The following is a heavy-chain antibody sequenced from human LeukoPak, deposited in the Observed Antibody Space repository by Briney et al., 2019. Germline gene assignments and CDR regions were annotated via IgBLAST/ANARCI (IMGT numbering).Heavy chain of an antibody. D-gene: IGHD3-22*01. CDR2: ISSSGSTK. J-gene: IGHJ4*02. Sequence: GGSLRLSCAASGFTFSDYYMSWIRQAPGKGLEWVSYISSSGSTKYYADSVKGRFTISRDNAKNSLFLQMNRLRAEDTAVYYCARDRNYYDTNRGVSVRFDYWGQGTLVTVSS. V-gene: IGHV3-11*04. CDR1: GFTFSDYY. CDR3: ARDRNYYDTNRGVSVRFDY.